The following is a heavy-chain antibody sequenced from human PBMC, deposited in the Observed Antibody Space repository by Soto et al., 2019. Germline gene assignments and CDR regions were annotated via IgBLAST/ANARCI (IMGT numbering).Heavy chain of an antibody. J-gene: IGHJ3*02. CDR3: AHRVHPDAFDI. CDR2: IYWDDDK. CDR1: GFSLSTSGVG. V-gene: IGHV2-5*02. Sequence: QITLKESGPTLVKPTQTLTLTCTFSGFSLSTSGVGVGWIRQPPGKALEWLALIYWDDDKRYSPSLKSRPTIIKETSKRHVVLTRTNMDSVDTVTYYCAHRVHPDAFDIWGQGTMVTVSS.